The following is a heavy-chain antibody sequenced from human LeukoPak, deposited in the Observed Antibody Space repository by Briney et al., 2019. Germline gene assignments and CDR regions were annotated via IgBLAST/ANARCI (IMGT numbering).Heavy chain of an antibody. D-gene: IGHD6-13*01. V-gene: IGHV3-30-3*01. CDR2: ISYDGSNK. Sequence: GRSLRLSCAASGFTFSSYAMHWVRQAPGKGLEWVAVISYDGSNKYYADSVKGRFTISRDNSKNTLYLQMNSLRAEDTAVYYCAREGYRENYFDYWGQGTLVTVSS. CDR1: GFTFSSYA. J-gene: IGHJ4*02. CDR3: AREGYRENYFDY.